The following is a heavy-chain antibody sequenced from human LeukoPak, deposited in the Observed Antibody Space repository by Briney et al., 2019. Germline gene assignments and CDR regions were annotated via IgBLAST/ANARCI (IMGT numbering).Heavy chain of an antibody. CDR2: ISSSGSTI. D-gene: IGHD3-10*01. CDR3: ARDSYYGSGSYYGWFDP. V-gene: IGHV3-11*01. CDR1: GFTFSDYY. J-gene: IGHJ5*02. Sequence: PGGSLRLSCAASGFTFSDYYMSWIRQAPGKGLEWVSYISSSGSTIYYADSVKGRFTISRDNAKNSLYLQMNSLRAEDTAVHYCARDSYYGSGSYYGWFDPWGQGTLVTVSS.